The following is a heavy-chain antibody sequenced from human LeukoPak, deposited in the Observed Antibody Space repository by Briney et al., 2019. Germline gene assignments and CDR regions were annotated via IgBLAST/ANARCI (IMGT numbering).Heavy chain of an antibody. CDR3: ARAYQHRYSSSWYYFDY. CDR1: GFTFSDYY. V-gene: IGHV3-11*04. Sequence: GGSLRLSCAASGFTFSDYYMSWIRQAPGKGLEWVSYITSSDSTIYYADSVKGRFTISRDNAKNSLYLQMNSLRAEDTAVYYCARAYQHRYSSSWYYFDYWGQGTLVTVSS. CDR2: ITSSDSTI. D-gene: IGHD6-13*01. J-gene: IGHJ4*02.